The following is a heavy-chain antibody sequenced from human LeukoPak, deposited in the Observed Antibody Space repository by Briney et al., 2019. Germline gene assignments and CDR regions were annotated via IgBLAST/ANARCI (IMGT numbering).Heavy chain of an antibody. V-gene: IGHV1-3*02. J-gene: IGHJ4*02. CDR2: SNGGNGNT. CDR3: ARDSTGTGLLEY. Sequence: ASVKVSCKASGYTFTSYPIHWVRQAPGQRLEWMGWSNGGNGNTKYSQEFQDRVTITRDTSASKAYMELISLKSKDMAVYYCARDSTGTGLLEYWGQGTLVTVSS. CDR1: GYTFTSYP. D-gene: IGHD1-7*01.